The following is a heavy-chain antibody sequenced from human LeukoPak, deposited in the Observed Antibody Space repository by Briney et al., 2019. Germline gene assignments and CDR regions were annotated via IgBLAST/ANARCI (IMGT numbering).Heavy chain of an antibody. CDR3: ARDKNFYDSGSYALYFDY. D-gene: IGHD3-10*01. CDR1: GGSISRNSDY. Sequence: SETLSLNCTVSGGSISRNSDYWGWIRQPPGKGLEWIGSIYYSGSTFYNPSLKSRVTISVDTSKNQFSLKLSSVTAADTAVYYCARDKNFYDSGSYALYFDYWGRGTLVTVSS. V-gene: IGHV4-39*07. CDR2: IYYSGST. J-gene: IGHJ4*02.